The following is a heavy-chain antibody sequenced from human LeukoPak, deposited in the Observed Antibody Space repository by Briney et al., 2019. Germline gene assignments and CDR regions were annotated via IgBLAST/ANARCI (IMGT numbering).Heavy chain of an antibody. CDR3: ARDYYDSSGYHGEFDY. J-gene: IGHJ4*02. V-gene: IGHV4-30-2*01. Sequence: SETLSLTCAVSGGSISSGGYSWSWIRQPPGKGLEWIGYIYHSGSTYYNPSLKSRVTISVDRSKNQFSLKLSSVTAADTAVYYCARDYYDSSGYHGEFDYWGQGTLVTVSS. CDR1: GGSISSGGYS. CDR2: IYHSGST. D-gene: IGHD3-22*01.